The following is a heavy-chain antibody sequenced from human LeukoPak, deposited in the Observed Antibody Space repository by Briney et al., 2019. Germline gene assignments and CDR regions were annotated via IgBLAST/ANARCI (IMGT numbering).Heavy chain of an antibody. D-gene: IGHD5-12*01. V-gene: IGHV1-2*02. CDR1: GGTFSSCA. J-gene: IGHJ4*02. Sequence: ASVKVSCKASGGTFSSCAISWMRQAPGQGLEWMGWIIPNSGGTDYAQKFQGRVTMTRDTSISTAYMELSSLRSDDTAVYFCARGSYSGSDLTLYFDYWGQGTLVTVSS. CDR3: ARGSYSGSDLTLYFDY. CDR2: IIPNSGGT.